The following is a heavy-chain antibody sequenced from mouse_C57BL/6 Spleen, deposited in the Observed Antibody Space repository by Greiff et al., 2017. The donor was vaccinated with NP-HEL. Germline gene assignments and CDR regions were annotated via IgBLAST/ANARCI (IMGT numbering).Heavy chain of an antibody. CDR3: AQDGYYLYYFDY. D-gene: IGHD2-3*01. CDR1: GFTFSDYG. J-gene: IGHJ2*01. V-gene: IGHV5-17*01. Sequence: EVQRVESGGGLVKPGGSLKLSCAASGFTFSDYGMHWVRQAPEKGLEWVAYISSGSSTIYYADTVKGRFTISRDNAKNTLFLQMTSLRSEDTAMYYCAQDGYYLYYFDYWGQGTTLTVSS. CDR2: ISSGSSTI.